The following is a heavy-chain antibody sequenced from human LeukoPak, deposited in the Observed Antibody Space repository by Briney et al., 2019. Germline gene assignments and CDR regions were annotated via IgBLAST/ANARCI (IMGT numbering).Heavy chain of an antibody. J-gene: IGHJ3*02. CDR3: ARRNRITMVRGVGFDI. D-gene: IGHD3-10*01. CDR1: GGSISSGGYY. CDR2: IYYSGST. V-gene: IGHV4-31*03. Sequence: SQTLSLTCTVSGGSISSGGYYWSWIRQHPGKGLEWIGYIYYSGSTYYNPSLKSRVTISVDTSKNQFSLKLSSVTAADTAVYYCARRNRITMVRGVGFDIWGQGTMVTVSS.